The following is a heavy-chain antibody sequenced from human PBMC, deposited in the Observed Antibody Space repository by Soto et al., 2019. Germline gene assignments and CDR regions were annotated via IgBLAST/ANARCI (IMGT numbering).Heavy chain of an antibody. CDR1: GYTFTSYG. CDR2: ISAYNGNT. V-gene: IGHV1-18*01. CDR3: ARSYYYGSGSKNYYYYMDV. D-gene: IGHD3-10*01. J-gene: IGHJ6*03. Sequence: ASVKVSCKASGYTFTSYGISWVRQAPGQGLEWMGWISAYNGNTNYAQKLQGRVTITTDTSTSTAYMELRSLRSDDTAVYYCARSYYYGSGSKNYYYYMDVWGKGTTVTVSS.